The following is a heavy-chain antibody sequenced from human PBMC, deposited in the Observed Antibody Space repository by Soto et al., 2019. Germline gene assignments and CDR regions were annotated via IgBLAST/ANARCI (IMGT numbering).Heavy chain of an antibody. CDR2: INHSGST. Sequence: QVQLQQWGAGLLKPSETLSLTCAVYGGSFSGYYWSWIRQPPGKGLEWIGEINHSGSTNYNPSLKSRVTVSVGTSKNQVSLKLSSVTAADTAVYYCARGRDYYGSGRLSYFDYWGQGTLVTVSS. V-gene: IGHV4-34*01. CDR1: GGSFSGYY. D-gene: IGHD3-10*01. CDR3: ARGRDYYGSGRLSYFDY. J-gene: IGHJ4*02.